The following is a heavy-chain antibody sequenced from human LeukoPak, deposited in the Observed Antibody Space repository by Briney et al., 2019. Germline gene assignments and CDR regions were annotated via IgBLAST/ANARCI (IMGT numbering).Heavy chain of an antibody. CDR3: AREGYSSSWSYYYYYYMDV. D-gene: IGHD6-13*01. J-gene: IGHJ6*03. CDR1: GGTFSSYA. Sequence: ASVKVSCKASGGTFSSYAISWVRQAPGQGLEWMGGIIPIFGTANYAQKFQGSVTITADKSTSTAYMELSSLRSEDTAVYYCAREGYSSSWSYYYYYYMDVWGKGTTVTVSS. CDR2: IIPIFGTA. V-gene: IGHV1-69*06.